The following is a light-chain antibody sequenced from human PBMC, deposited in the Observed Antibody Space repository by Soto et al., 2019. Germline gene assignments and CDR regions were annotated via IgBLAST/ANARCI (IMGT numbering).Light chain of an antibody. CDR1: SSNIGSNY. V-gene: IGLV1-47*01. Sequence: QSVLTQPPSASGTPGQRVTISCSGSSSNIGSNYVYWYHQLPGTAPKLVIYRNNQRPSGVPDRISGSKSGTSASLAISGLRSEDEADYYIQVWDIRSDHVVFGGGTKLTVL. CDR3: QVWDIRSDHVV. CDR2: RNN. J-gene: IGLJ2*01.